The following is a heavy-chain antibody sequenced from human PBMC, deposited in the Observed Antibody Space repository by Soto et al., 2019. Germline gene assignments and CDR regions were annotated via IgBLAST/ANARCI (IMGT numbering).Heavy chain of an antibody. CDR1: DGSFSSSYY. D-gene: IGHD1-26*01. Sequence: SETLSLTCSVSDGSFSSSYYWGWPRQAPGKGLEWLGNIYYSGHTYYNPSLKSRFAMSVDTSKNQFSLTLTSVTAADTAVYYCVTVNLVGAAYYFDYWGPGTLVTVSS. CDR2: IYYSGHT. CDR3: VTVNLVGAAYYFDY. J-gene: IGHJ4*02. V-gene: IGHV4-39*01.